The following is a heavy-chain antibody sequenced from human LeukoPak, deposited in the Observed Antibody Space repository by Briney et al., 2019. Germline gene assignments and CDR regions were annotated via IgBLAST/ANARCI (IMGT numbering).Heavy chain of an antibody. CDR2: FDPEDGET. D-gene: IGHD3-3*01. V-gene: IGHV1-24*01. CDR1: GYTLTELS. Sequence: ASVKVSCKVSGYTLTELSMHWVRQAPGKGHEWMGGFDPEDGETIYAQKFRGRVTMTEDTSTDTAYMELSSLRSEDTAVYYCATSRYDFWSGYSVPYWGQGTLVTVSS. J-gene: IGHJ4*02. CDR3: ATSRYDFWSGYSVPY.